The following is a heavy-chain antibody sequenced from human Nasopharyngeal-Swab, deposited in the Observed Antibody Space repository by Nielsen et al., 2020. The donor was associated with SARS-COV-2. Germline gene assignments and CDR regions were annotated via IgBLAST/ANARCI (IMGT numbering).Heavy chain of an antibody. CDR2: INAGNGNT. V-gene: IGHV1-3*01. D-gene: IGHD2-21*02. Sequence: ASVKVSCKASGYTFTSYAMHWVRQAPGQRLEWMGWINAGNGNTKYSQKFQGRVTITRDTSAGIDYMDLRSLRSEDTALYYCARGAGPSDWIIDYWGQGTLVTVSS. CDR3: ARGAGPSDWIIDY. J-gene: IGHJ4*02. CDR1: GYTFTSYA.